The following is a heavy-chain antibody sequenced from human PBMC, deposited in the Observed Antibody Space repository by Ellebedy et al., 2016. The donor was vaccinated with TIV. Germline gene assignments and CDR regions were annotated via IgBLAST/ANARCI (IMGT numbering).Heavy chain of an antibody. CDR1: GFTFSSYA. CDR3: ARERWYYDFWSGHNWFDP. D-gene: IGHD3-3*01. CDR2: IYSGGST. Sequence: GESLKISXAASGFTFSSYAMSWVRQAPGKGLEWVSVIYSGGSTYYADSVKGRFTISRDNSKNTLYLQMNSLRAEDTAVYYCARERWYYDFWSGHNWFDPWGQGTLVTVSS. J-gene: IGHJ5*02. V-gene: IGHV3-53*01.